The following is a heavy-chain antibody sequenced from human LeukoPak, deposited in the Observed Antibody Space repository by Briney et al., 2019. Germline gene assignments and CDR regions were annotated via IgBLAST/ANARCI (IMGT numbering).Heavy chain of an antibody. Sequence: ASVKVSCKTSGYTFSNYGIAWVRQAPGQGFEWMGLISAYKGDTIYAQKFQGRVTMTTDTSTTTAYMELRSLRSEDTAVYYCAKDFLPVGTPSNYFDYWGQGTLVTVSS. J-gene: IGHJ4*02. CDR3: AKDFLPVGTPSNYFDY. D-gene: IGHD4-23*01. V-gene: IGHV1-18*01. CDR2: ISAYKGDT. CDR1: GYTFSNYG.